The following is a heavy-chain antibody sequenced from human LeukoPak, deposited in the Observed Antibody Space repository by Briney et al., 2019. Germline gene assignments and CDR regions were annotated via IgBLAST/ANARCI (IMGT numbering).Heavy chain of an antibody. J-gene: IGHJ4*02. CDR1: GFTFSTYG. Sequence: PGGSLRLSCAASGFTFSTYGMHGVRQAPGKGLDWVAVIWYDGSDKKYAESVKGRFTISRDNSKNTLYLHMNSLRAEDTAVYYCARVLGTTDSNGSPYYWGQGTVVTVSP. CDR3: ARVLGTTDSNGSPYY. CDR2: IWYDGSDK. D-gene: IGHD3-22*01. V-gene: IGHV3-33*08.